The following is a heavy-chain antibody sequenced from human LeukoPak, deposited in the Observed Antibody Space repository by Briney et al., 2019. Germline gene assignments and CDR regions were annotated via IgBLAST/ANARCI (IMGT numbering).Heavy chain of an antibody. Sequence: GGSLRLSCAASGFTFSDYFMTWIRQAPGKGLEWVSYITSDSSYTKYADSVKGRFTITGDNAKNSLSLQMNSLRAEDTAVYYCARGRVVDYWGQGTLVTVSS. CDR2: ITSDSSYT. D-gene: IGHD3-10*01. J-gene: IGHJ4*02. CDR3: ARGRVVDY. CDR1: GFTFSDYF. V-gene: IGHV3-11*05.